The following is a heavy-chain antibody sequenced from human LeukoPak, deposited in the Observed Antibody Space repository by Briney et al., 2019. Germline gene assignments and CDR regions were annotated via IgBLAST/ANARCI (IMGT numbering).Heavy chain of an antibody. J-gene: IGHJ4*02. V-gene: IGHV1-46*04. D-gene: IGHD6-13*01. CDR1: GYTFTSYY. Sequence: ASVKVSCKASGYTFTSYYMHWVRQAPGQGLEWRGIINPSGGSTSYAQKLQGRVTMTRDTFTSTVYMELSSLRSEDTAVYYCARELIAAAGMDYGGQGTLVTVSP. CDR3: ARELIAAAGMDY. CDR2: INPSGGST.